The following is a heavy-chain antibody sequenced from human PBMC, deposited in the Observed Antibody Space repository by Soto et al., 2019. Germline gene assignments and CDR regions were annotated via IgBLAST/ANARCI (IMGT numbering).Heavy chain of an antibody. D-gene: IGHD2-2*01. V-gene: IGHV3-30*18. CDR1: GFTFSSYG. CDR3: AKESSIGYCSSTSCYVLDY. J-gene: IGHJ4*02. CDR2: ISYDGSNK. Sequence: QVQLVESGGGVVQPGRSLRLSCAASGFTFSSYGMHWVRQAPGKGLEWVAVISYDGSNKYYADSAKGRFTISRDNSKNTLYLQMNSLRAEDTAVYYCAKESSIGYCSSTSCYVLDYWGQGTLDTVSS.